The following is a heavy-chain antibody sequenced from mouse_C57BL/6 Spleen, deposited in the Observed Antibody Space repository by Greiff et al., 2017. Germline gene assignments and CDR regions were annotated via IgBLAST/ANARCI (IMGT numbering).Heavy chain of an antibody. CDR2: IDPSDSYT. CDR3: ARVVYYSKVFDY. V-gene: IGHV1-50*01. D-gene: IGHD2-5*01. Sequence: QVQLQQPGAELVKPGASVKLSCKASGYTFTSYWMQWVTQRPGQGLEWIGEIDPSDSYTNYNQKFKGKATLTVDTSSSTAYLQLSSLTSEDSAVYCCARVVYYSKVFDYWGQGTTLTVSS. J-gene: IGHJ2*01. CDR1: GYTFTSYW.